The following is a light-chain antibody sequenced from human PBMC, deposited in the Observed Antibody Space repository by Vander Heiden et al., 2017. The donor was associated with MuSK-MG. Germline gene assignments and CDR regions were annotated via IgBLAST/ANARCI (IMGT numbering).Light chain of an antibody. CDR2: DVS. V-gene: IGLV2-11*01. J-gene: IGLJ2*01. CDR1: SSDVGGYTY. Sequence: QPRSVSGSPGQSVTISCTGTSSDVGGYTYVSWYQQHPGKALQLMFYDVSRRPSGVPDRFSGSKSGNTASLTISGLQAEDEADYYCCSYAGSYTVIFGEGTKLTVL. CDR3: CSYAGSYTVI.